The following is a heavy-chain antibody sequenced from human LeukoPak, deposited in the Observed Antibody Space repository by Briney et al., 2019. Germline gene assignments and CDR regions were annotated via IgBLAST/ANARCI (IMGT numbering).Heavy chain of an antibody. J-gene: IGHJ6*02. Sequence: SETLSLTCTVSGGSTSSYYWSWIRQPPGKGLEWIGYIYYSGSTNYNPSLKSRVTISVDTSKNQFSLKLSSVTAADTAVYYCARHETYYYDSSTYYGMDVWGQGTTVTVSS. CDR3: ARHETYYYDSSTYYGMDV. D-gene: IGHD3-22*01. CDR1: GGSTSSYY. V-gene: IGHV4-59*08. CDR2: IYYSGST.